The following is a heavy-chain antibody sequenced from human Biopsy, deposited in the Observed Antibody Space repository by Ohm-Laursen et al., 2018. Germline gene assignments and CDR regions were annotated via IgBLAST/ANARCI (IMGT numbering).Heavy chain of an antibody. Sequence: GTLSLTCAVYGESFNGYYWSWTRQTPGKGLEWIGEINHSGRTNYNPSLKSRVTISVDTSKNQFSLMVRSVTAADTAVYYCVRGVDYYDPYHYYALDVWGQGTTVTVSS. D-gene: IGHD3-22*01. CDR1: GESFNGYY. CDR2: INHSGRT. V-gene: IGHV4-34*01. J-gene: IGHJ6*02. CDR3: VRGVDYYDPYHYYALDV.